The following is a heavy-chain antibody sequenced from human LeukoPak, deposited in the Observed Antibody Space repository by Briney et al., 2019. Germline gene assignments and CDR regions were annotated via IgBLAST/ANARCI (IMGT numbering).Heavy chain of an antibody. CDR3: ATDRGWRTSGYYLYHFEY. J-gene: IGHJ4*02. D-gene: IGHD3-3*01. Sequence: GGSLRLSCAASGFIFTNYFMSWVRQAPGKGLEWVASIKHDGSEKYYVDSVRGRFTISRDNTKNSLYLQMSSLRAEDTAVYYCATDRGWRTSGYYLYHFEYWGQGTLVTFSS. CDR2: IKHDGSEK. CDR1: GFIFTNYF. V-gene: IGHV3-7*01.